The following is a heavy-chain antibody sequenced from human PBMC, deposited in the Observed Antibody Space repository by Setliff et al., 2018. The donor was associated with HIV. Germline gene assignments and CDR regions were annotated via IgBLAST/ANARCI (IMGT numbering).Heavy chain of an antibody. J-gene: IGHJ5*02. CDR3: ARAHIGIAARWSVWFDP. Sequence: SETLSLTCTVSGGSISSYYWSWIRQPPGKGLEWIGYIYYSGSTNYNPSLKSRVTISVDTSKNQFSLKLSSVTAADTAVYYCARAHIGIAARWSVWFDPWGQGTLVTVSS. CDR1: GGSISSYY. CDR2: IYYSGST. D-gene: IGHD6-6*01. V-gene: IGHV4-59*01.